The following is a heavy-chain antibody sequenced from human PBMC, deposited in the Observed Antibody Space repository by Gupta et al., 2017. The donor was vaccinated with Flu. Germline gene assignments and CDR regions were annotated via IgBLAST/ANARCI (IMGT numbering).Heavy chain of an antibody. J-gene: IGHJ5*02. CDR1: GFSFDKYA. CDR2: ISWDSVYM. D-gene: IGHD3-22*01. V-gene: IGHV3-9*01. Sequence: EVQLVESGGGLLQPGRSLRLSCAASGFSFDKYAMHWVRQAPGKGLEWVASISWDSVYMGYGDSVKGRFTISRDNANNSLYLQINSLRAEDTAFYYCVKGGWSDPWGQGTLVTVSS. CDR3: VKGGWSDP.